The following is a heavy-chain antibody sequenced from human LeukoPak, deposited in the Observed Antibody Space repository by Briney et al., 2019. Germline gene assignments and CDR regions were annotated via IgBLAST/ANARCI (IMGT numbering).Heavy chain of an antibody. V-gene: IGHV1-18*04. J-gene: IGHJ3*02. CDR1: GYTFTGYY. D-gene: IGHD6-13*01. CDR3: ARDHYSSSWYDAFDI. CDR2: ISAYNGNT. Sequence: ASVKVSCKASGYTFTGYYMHWVRQAPGQGLEWMGWISAYNGNTNYAQKLQGRVTMTTDTSTSTAYMELRSLRSDDTAVYYCARDHYSSSWYDAFDIWGQGTMVTVSS.